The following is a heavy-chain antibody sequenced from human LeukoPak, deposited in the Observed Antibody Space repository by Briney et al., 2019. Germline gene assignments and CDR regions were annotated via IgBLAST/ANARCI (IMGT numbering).Heavy chain of an antibody. J-gene: IGHJ4*02. CDR3: ARRSANYATVDY. D-gene: IGHD4/OR15-4a*01. Sequence: SETLSFTCTVSCGSISSSSYYWGWIRQAPGKGLEWIGSIYYSGSTYYNPSLKSRVTISVDTSKNQFSLNLSSVTAADTAVYYCARRSANYATVDYWGQGTLVTVSS. CDR2: IYYSGST. V-gene: IGHV4-39*07. CDR1: CGSISSSSYY.